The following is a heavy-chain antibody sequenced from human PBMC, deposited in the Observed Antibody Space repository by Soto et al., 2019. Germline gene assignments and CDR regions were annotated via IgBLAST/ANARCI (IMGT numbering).Heavy chain of an antibody. CDR1: GFTFSSYW. J-gene: IGHJ4*02. CDR2: IKQDGSEK. Sequence: GGSLRLSCAASGFTFSSYWMSWVRQAPGKGLEWVANIKQDGSEKYYVDSVKGRFTISRDNAKNSLYLQMNSLRAEDTAVYYCARHRLNYDFWSGPDYWGQGTLVTVSS. CDR3: ARHRLNYDFWSGPDY. D-gene: IGHD3-3*01. V-gene: IGHV3-7*01.